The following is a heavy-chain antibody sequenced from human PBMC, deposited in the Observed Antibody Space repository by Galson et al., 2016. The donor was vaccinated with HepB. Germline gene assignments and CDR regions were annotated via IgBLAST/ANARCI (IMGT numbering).Heavy chain of an antibody. CDR2: ISYDGSHK. CDR1: GFTFSTYA. J-gene: IGHJ6*02. Sequence: SLRLSCAASGFTFSTYAMHWVRQAPGKGLEWVADISYDGSHKHYRDSVKGRFTISRDNSKNTLYLQMNSLRREDTAVYYCARPRRWPQYYYGLDVWGQGTTVTVSS. V-gene: IGHV3-30-3*01. D-gene: IGHD5-24*01. CDR3: ARPRRWPQYYYGLDV.